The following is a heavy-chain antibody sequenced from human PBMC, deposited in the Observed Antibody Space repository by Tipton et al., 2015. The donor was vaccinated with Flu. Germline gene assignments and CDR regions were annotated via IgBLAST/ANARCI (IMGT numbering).Heavy chain of an antibody. V-gene: IGHV4-38-2*01. Sequence: TLSLTCAVSGYSISSGYYWGWIRQPPGKGLEWIGSIYHSGSTYYNPSLKSRVTISVDTSKNQFSLKLSSVTAADTAVYYCARVLVAGTGPLFDYWGQGTLVTGSS. CDR3: ARVLVAGTGPLFDY. CDR1: GYSISSGYY. D-gene: IGHD6-19*01. J-gene: IGHJ4*02. CDR2: IYHSGST.